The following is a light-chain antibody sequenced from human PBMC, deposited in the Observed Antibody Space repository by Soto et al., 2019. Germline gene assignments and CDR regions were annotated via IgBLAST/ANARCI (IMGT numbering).Light chain of an antibody. CDR2: DAS. CDR3: QQRSNWPPFT. J-gene: IGKJ3*01. Sequence: EIVLTQSPATLSLSPGERATLSCRASQRVSSYLDWYQQKPGQAPRLLIYDASNRATGIPARFSGSGSGTDVTLTISSLEPEDFAVYYCQQRSNWPPFTFGPGTKGDIK. CDR1: QRVSSY. V-gene: IGKV3-11*01.